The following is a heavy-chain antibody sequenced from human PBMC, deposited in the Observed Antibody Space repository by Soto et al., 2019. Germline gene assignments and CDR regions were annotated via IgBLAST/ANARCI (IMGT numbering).Heavy chain of an antibody. D-gene: IGHD5-12*01. J-gene: IGHJ6*02. CDR1: GFTFSSYA. CDR3: ARDYYRFNSGYGFSMDV. Sequence: ESGGGVVQPGRSLRLSCAASGFTFSSYAMHWVRQAPGKGLEWVAVISYDGSNKYYADSVKGRFTISRDNSKNTLYLQMNRLRAEDTAVYYCARDYYRFNSGYGFSMDVWGQGTTVTVSS. CDR2: ISYDGSNK. V-gene: IGHV3-30-3*01.